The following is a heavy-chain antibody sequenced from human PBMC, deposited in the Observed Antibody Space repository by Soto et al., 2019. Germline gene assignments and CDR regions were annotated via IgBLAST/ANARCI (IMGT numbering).Heavy chain of an antibody. CDR1: GFAFSSHP. CDR2: ISDGGDLA. D-gene: IGHD1-1*01. CDR3: ASWHEREHAYDV. V-gene: IGHV3-23*01. Sequence: GGSLRLSCTGSGFAFSSHPMSWVRQAPEGGLEWVSGISDGGDLAYSADSVRGRFTISRDNSKNTLFLQMNGLRPDDTAVYYCASWHEREHAYDVWGQGTTVTVSS. J-gene: IGHJ3*01.